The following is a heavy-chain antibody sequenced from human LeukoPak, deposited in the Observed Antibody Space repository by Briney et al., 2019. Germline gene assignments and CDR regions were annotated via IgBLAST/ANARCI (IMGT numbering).Heavy chain of an antibody. V-gene: IGHV1-2*02. CDR1: GYTFTGYY. CDR2: INPNSGGT. D-gene: IGHD2-15*01. Sequence: ASVKVSCKASGYTFTGYYMHWVRQAPGQGLEWMGWINPNSGGTNYAQKFQGRVTMNRDTSISTAYMELSRLRSDDKAVYYCARETLGYCSGGSCSPYWGQGNLVTVSS. CDR3: ARETLGYCSGGSCSPY. J-gene: IGHJ4*02.